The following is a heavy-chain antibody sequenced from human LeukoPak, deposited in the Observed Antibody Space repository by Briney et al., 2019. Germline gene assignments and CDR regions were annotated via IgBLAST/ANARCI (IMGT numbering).Heavy chain of an antibody. CDR1: GCTFSSYW. J-gene: IGHJ3*01. D-gene: IGHD3-16*01. CDR3: ARDGPTEVGGPRAFDL. CDR2: IKQDGSEK. Sequence: PGGSLTFSCAAAGCTFSSYWMSWVRQVPGKVLEWVANIKQDGSEKYYVDFVVGRFTISRDNAENSLFLRMNSLRAEETAVYYCARDGPTEVGGPRAFDLWGQGTMVTVSS. V-gene: IGHV3-7*01.